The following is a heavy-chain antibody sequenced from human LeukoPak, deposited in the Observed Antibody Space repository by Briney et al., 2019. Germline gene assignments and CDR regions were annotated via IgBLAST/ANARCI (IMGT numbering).Heavy chain of an antibody. CDR1: GFTFSSYA. CDR3: AKDALPLGHYHYGMDV. J-gene: IGHJ6*02. Sequence: GGSLRLSCAASGFTFSSYAMSWVRQAPGKGLEWVSAISGSGGSTYYADSAKGRFTISRDNSKNTLYLQMNSLRAEDTAVYYCAKDALPLGHYHYGMDVWGQGTTVTVSS. CDR2: ISGSGGST. V-gene: IGHV3-23*01. D-gene: IGHD1-26*01.